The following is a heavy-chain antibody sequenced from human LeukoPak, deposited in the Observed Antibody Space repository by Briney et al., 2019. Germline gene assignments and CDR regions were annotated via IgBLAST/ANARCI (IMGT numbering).Heavy chain of an antibody. J-gene: IGHJ3*02. D-gene: IGHD7-27*01. Sequence: GESLKISCKGSGYSFTSYWIGWVRQMPGKGLEWMGIIYPGDSDTRYSPPFQGQVTISADKSISTAYLQWSSLKASDTAMYYCARPELGLPGGENDAFDIWGQGTMVTVSS. CDR1: GYSFTSYW. V-gene: IGHV5-51*01. CDR2: IYPGDSDT. CDR3: ARPELGLPGGENDAFDI.